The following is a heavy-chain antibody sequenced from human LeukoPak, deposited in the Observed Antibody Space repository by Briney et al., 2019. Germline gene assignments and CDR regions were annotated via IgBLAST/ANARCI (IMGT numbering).Heavy chain of an antibody. Sequence: SVKVSCKASGGTFSSYAISWVRQAPGQGLEWMGGIIPIFGTANYAQKFQGRVTITADESTSTAYMELTNLTSDDTAVYYCARGDPSCVSASCYNYWGQGTLLTVSS. V-gene: IGHV1-69*13. J-gene: IGHJ4*02. CDR3: ARGDPSCVSASCYNY. CDR1: GGTFSSYA. D-gene: IGHD2-2*02. CDR2: IIPIFGTA.